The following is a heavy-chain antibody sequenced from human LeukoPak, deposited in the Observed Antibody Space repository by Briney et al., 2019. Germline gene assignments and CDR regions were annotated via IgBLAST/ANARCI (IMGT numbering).Heavy chain of an antibody. CDR2: INPNTGGT. V-gene: IGHV1-2*02. CDR3: ARVHATGYFSLDLGY. CDR1: GYIFTGYF. Sequence: ASVRVSSTASGYIFTGYFMHWVRQAPGQGLDWMGWINPNTGGTKYAQKFQGRVTMTRDTSIGTAYMELSTVTSDDTAVYFCARVHATGYFSLDLGYWGQGTLVTVSS. J-gene: IGHJ4*02. D-gene: IGHD3-9*01.